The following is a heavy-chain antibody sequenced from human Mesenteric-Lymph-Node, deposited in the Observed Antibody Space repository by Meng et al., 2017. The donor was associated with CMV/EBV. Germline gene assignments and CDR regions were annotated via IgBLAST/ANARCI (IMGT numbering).Heavy chain of an antibody. V-gene: IGHV3-66*02. CDR3: ARDSSGYYGLFDY. J-gene: IGHJ4*02. Sequence: GGSLRLSCVASGFTFSNNYMSWVRQAPGKGLEWVSVIYSGGSTYYADSVKGRFTISRDNSKNTLYLQMNSLRPEDTAVYYCARDSSGYYGLFDYWGQGTPVTVSS. CDR1: GFTFSNNY. D-gene: IGHD3-22*01. CDR2: IYSGGST.